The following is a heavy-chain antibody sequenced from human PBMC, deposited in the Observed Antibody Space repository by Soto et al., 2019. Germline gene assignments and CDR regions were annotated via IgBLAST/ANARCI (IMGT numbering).Heavy chain of an antibody. CDR1: GYTFTSYH. V-gene: IGHV1-46*01. CDR3: ARVAVDSSSWYRGAFDI. D-gene: IGHD6-13*01. J-gene: IGHJ3*02. CDR2: INPSGGST. Sequence: ASVKVSCKASGYTFTSYHMHWVRQAPGQGLEWMGIINPSGGSTSYAQKFQGRVTMTRDTSTSTVYMELSSLRSEDTAVYYCARVAVDSSSWYRGAFDIWGQGTMVTVSS.